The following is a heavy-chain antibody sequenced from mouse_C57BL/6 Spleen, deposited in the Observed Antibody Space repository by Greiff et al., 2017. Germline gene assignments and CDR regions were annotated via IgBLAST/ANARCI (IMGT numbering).Heavy chain of an antibody. D-gene: IGHD6-1*01. CDR2: INPSSGYT. CDR3: ARGAAPSY. CDR1: GYTFTSYW. Sequence: QVQLQQSGAELAKPGASVKLSCKASGYTFTSYWMHWVKQRPGQGLEWIGYINPSSGYTKYNQKFKDKATLTADKSSRTAYMQLSSLTYEDSAVYYCARGAAPSYWGQGTLVTVSA. J-gene: IGHJ3*01. V-gene: IGHV1-7*01.